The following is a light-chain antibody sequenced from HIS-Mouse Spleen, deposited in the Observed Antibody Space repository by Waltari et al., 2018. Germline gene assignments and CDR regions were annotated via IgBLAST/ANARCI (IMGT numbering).Light chain of an antibody. Sequence: HSALTQPPSAPGSHGPSVTISCTGTSRHIGGSNDVSWYQPHPGKAPNSMIYEVSKRPSGVPDRFSGSKSGNTASLTVSGLQAEDEADYYCSSYAGSNNYVFGTGTKVTVL. CDR3: SSYAGSNNYV. CDR2: EVS. J-gene: IGLJ1*01. V-gene: IGLV2-8*01. CDR1: SRHIGGSND.